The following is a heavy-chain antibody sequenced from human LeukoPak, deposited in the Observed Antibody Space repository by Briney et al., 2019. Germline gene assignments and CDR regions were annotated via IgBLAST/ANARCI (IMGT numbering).Heavy chain of an antibody. J-gene: IGHJ4*02. CDR2: IEPDGSNK. D-gene: IGHD5/OR15-5a*01. CDR3: VRQSTGLDY. CDR1: GSTFRSHT. V-gene: IGHV3-30-3*01. Sequence: GGSLRLSCAPSGSTFRSHTMHWVRQAPGKGLEWVAVIEPDGSNKYHADSVKGRFTISRDNSKNTLYLQLDSLRSEDTAVYYCVRQSTGLDYWGQGTLVTVSS.